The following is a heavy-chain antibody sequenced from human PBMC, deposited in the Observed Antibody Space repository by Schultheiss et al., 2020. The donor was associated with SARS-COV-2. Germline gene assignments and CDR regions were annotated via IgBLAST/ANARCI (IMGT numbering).Heavy chain of an antibody. CDR2: MNPNSGNT. CDR3: ASDSSGYLNY. V-gene: IGHV1-8*02. Sequence: ASVKVSCKASGGTFSSYAISWVRQAPGQGLEWMGWMNPNSGNTGYAQKFQGRVTMTRNTSISTAYMELSRLRSDDTAVYYCASDSSGYLNYWGQGTLVTVSS. D-gene: IGHD3-22*01. J-gene: IGHJ4*02. CDR1: GGTFSSYA.